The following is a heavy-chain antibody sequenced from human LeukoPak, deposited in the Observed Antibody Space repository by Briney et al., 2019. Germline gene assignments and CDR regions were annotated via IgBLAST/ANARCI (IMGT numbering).Heavy chain of an antibody. CDR3: ARGDSSGWFDAFDI. J-gene: IGHJ3*02. CDR1: GFTFSSYS. D-gene: IGHD6-19*01. V-gene: IGHV3-21*01. CDR2: ISSSSSYI. Sequence: PGGSLRLSCAASGFTFSSYSMNWVRQAPGKGLEWVSSISSSSSYIYYADSVKGRFTISRDNAKNSLYLQMNSLRAEDTAVYYCARGDSSGWFDAFDIWGQGTMVTVSS.